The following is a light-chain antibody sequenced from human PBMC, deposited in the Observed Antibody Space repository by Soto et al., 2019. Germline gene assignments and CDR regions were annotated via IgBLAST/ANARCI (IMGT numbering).Light chain of an antibody. Sequence: QSALTQPPSVSGSPGQSVTISCTGTSSDFGVYNRVSWYQQSPGTAPKLIIYEVTNRPSGVPDRFSGSKSGNTASLTISGLQAEDEADYYCSSFTNSNTWVLGGGTNVTVL. J-gene: IGLJ3*02. V-gene: IGLV2-18*02. CDR1: SSDFGVYNR. CDR2: EVT. CDR3: SSFTNSNTWV.